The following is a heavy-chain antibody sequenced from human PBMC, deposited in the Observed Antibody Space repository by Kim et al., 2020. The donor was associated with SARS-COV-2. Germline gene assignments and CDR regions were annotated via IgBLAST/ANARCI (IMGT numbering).Heavy chain of an antibody. J-gene: IGHJ6*02. Sequence: GGSLRLSCTASGFTFGDYTMSWVRQAPGKGLEWVGFIRSKTYGGTTEYAASVKGRFTISRDDSKSIAYLQMNSLKTEDSAEYYCTSPNDIVATISCSGGSCYHYGMDVWGQGTTVTVSS. V-gene: IGHV3-49*04. CDR2: IRSKTYGGTT. D-gene: IGHD5-12*01. CDR1: GFTFGDYT. CDR3: TSPNDIVATISCSGGSCYHYGMDV.